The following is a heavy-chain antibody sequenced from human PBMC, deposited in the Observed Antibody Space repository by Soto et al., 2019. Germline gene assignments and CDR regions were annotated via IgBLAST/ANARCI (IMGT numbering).Heavy chain of an antibody. CDR2: ISYDGRYK. CDR3: ARPTIATRPSPIDY. V-gene: IGHV3-30*04. D-gene: IGHD6-6*01. Sequence: QVQLVESGGGVVQPGRSLRLSCAASGFIFSDYAMHWVRQAPGKGLEWLAVISYDGRYKFYADSVQGRFTISRDDSKNTLDRKVNSLTPEDTAVYYCARPTIATRPSPIDYWGQGTLVTVSS. J-gene: IGHJ4*02. CDR1: GFIFSDYA.